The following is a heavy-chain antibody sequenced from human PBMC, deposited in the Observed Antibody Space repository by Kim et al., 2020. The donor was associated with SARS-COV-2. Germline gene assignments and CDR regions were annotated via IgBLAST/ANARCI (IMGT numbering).Heavy chain of an antibody. CDR2: ISSSGSTI. Sequence: GGSLRLSCAASGFIFSDYYMNWLRQAPGKGLEWVSYISSSGSTIYYADSVKGRFTISRDNAKNSLYLQMNSLRAEDTAVYYCGSRVYCSGGSCYSVAFDIWGQGTMVTVSS. J-gene: IGHJ3*02. CDR1: GFIFSDYY. D-gene: IGHD2-15*01. V-gene: IGHV3-11*01. CDR3: GSRVYCSGGSCYSVAFDI.